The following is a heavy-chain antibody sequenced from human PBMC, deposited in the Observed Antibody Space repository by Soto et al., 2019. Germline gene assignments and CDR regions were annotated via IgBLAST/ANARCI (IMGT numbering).Heavy chain of an antibody. CDR3: ARGSGNPFDY. CDR1: GGSMSTYY. J-gene: IGHJ4*02. CDR2: IYSSGST. Sequence: SETLSLTCSVSGGSMSTYYWSWIRQPPGKGLEWIGYIYSSGSTNYKLSLKSRVVFSVDTSKNQFSLKLSSVTAADTAVYYCARGSGNPFDYWGQGTLVTVSS. D-gene: IGHD2-15*01. V-gene: IGHV4-59*01.